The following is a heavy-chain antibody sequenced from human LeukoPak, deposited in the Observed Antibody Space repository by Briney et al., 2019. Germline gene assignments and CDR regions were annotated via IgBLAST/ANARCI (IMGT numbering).Heavy chain of an antibody. J-gene: IGHJ4*02. V-gene: IGHV3-21*01. CDR3: ARDLLGYCSGGSCYPPDY. CDR1: GFTFSSYS. CDR2: ISSSSSYI. D-gene: IGHD2-15*01. Sequence: GGSLKLSCAASGFTFSSYSMNWVRQAPGKGLEWVSSISSSSSYIYYADSVKGRFTISRDNAKNSLYLQMNSLRAEDTAVYYCARDLLGYCSGGSCYPPDYWGQGTLVTVSS.